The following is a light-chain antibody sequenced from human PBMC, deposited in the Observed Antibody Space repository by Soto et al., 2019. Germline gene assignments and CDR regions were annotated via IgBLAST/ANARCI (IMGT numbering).Light chain of an antibody. J-gene: IGKJ1*01. CDR1: QSISSW. CDR3: QQYNSYWT. CDR2: KAS. V-gene: IGKV1-5*03. Sequence: DIQMTQSPSTPSASVGDRVTITCRASQSISSWLAWYQQKPGKAPKLLIYKASSLASGVPSRFSGSGSGAEFTLTISSLRPDDFATYYCQQYNSYWTFGQGTKVEIK.